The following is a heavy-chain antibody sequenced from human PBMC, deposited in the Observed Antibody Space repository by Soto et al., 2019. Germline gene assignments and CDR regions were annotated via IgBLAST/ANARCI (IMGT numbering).Heavy chain of an antibody. J-gene: IGHJ6*01. CDR3: ASEYCSGGSCYYYGMDV. Sequence: EVQLVESGGGLVKPGGSLRLSCAASGFTFSGHTINWVRQAPGKGLEWVSSVSRSSSYIYYADSVKGRFTISRDNSKNTLYLQMNSLRAEDTAVYYFASEYCSGGSCYYYGMDVW. CDR2: VSRSSSYI. D-gene: IGHD2-15*01. V-gene: IGHV3-21*01. CDR1: GFTFSGHT.